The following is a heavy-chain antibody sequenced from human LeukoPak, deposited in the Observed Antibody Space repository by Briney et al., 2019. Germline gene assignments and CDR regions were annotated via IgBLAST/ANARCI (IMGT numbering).Heavy chain of an antibody. CDR1: GGSFSGYY. CDR3: ARDGIVGAPFDP. CDR2: INHSGST. D-gene: IGHD1-26*01. V-gene: IGHV4-34*01. J-gene: IGHJ5*02. Sequence: PSETLSLTCAVYGGSFSGYYWSWIRQPPGKGLEWIGEINHSGSTNYNPSLKSRVTISVDTSKKQFSLKLSSVTAADTAVYYCARDGIVGAPFDPWGQGTLVTVSS.